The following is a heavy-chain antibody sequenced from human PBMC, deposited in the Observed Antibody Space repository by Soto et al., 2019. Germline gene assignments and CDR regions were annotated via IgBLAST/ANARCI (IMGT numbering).Heavy chain of an antibody. Sequence: EVQLLESGGGLVQPGGSLRLSCAASGFTFSSYAMSWVRQAPGKGLEWVSAISGSGGSTYYADSVKGRFTISRDNSKNALYLQMNSLRAEDAAVYYCAKCRSTTMIVPPDYWGQGTLVTVSS. CDR2: ISGSGGST. J-gene: IGHJ4*02. D-gene: IGHD3-22*01. CDR1: GFTFSSYA. CDR3: AKCRSTTMIVPPDY. V-gene: IGHV3-23*01.